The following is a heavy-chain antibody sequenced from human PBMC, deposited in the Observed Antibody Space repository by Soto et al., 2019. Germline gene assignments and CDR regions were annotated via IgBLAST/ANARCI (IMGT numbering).Heavy chain of an antibody. CDR1: GGTFSSYA. J-gene: IGHJ5*02. Sequence: ASVKVSCKASGGTFSSYAISWVRQAPGQGLEWMGGIIPIFGTANYAQKFQGRVTITADESTSTAYMELSSLRSEDTAVYYCARTYPITFGGVIVDGNWFDPWGQGTLVTVSS. V-gene: IGHV1-69*13. D-gene: IGHD3-16*02. CDR3: ARTYPITFGGVIVDGNWFDP. CDR2: IIPIFGTA.